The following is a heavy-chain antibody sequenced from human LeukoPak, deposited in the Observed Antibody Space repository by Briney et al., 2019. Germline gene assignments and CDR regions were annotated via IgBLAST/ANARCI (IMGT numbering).Heavy chain of an antibody. V-gene: IGHV1-8*01. CDR3: ARLGYCSGGSCLAFDI. Sequence: ASVKVSCKASGYTFTSYDINWVRQATGQGLEWMGWMNPNSGNTGYAQKFQGRVTMTRNTSISTAHMELSSPRSEDTAVYYCARLGYCSGGSCLAFDIWGQGTMVTVSS. D-gene: IGHD2-15*01. CDR1: GYTFTSYD. CDR2: MNPNSGNT. J-gene: IGHJ3*02.